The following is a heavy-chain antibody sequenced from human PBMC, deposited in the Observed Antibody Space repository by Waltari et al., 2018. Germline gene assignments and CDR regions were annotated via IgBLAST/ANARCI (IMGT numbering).Heavy chain of an antibody. CDR3: AHGDILTGYYGPFDY. V-gene: IGHV2-5*01. CDR1: GGSISSSSYY. J-gene: IGHJ4*02. D-gene: IGHD3-9*01. CDR2: IYWNDDK. Sequence: QESGPGLVKPSETLSLTCTVSGGSISSSSYYWGWIRQPPGKALEWLALIYWNDDKRYSPSLKSRLTITKDTSKNQVVLTMTNMDPVDTATYYCAHGDILTGYYGPFDYWGQGTLVTVSS.